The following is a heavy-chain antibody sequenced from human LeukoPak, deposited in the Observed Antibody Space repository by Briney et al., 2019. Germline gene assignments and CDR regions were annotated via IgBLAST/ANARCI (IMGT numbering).Heavy chain of an antibody. D-gene: IGHD6-13*01. J-gene: IGHJ5*02. CDR3: AKDGAHSSSWLPVTYNWFDP. CDR1: GFTFSSYA. Sequence: GGSLRLSCAASGFTFSSYAMSWVRQAPGKGLEWVSAISGSGGSTYYADSVKGRFTISRDNSKNTLYLQMNSLRAEDTAVYYCAKDGAHSSSWLPVTYNWFDPWGQGTLVTVSS. V-gene: IGHV3-23*01. CDR2: ISGSGGST.